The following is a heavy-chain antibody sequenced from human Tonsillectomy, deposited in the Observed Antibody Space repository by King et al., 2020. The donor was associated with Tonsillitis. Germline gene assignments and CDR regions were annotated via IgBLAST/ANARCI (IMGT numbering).Heavy chain of an antibody. CDR3: TPSGPEEQVATSGIILPRAYYYGMAV. CDR1: GFTLTNAW. Sequence: EVQLVESGGGRVKPGGSLRLSCAASGFTLTNAWMSWVRQAPGKGLEWVGRIKSKTDGGTTDYVAPVKDRFTISRDDSKNTVYLQMKSLKSEDTAVYYCTPSGPEEQVATSGIILPRAYYYGMAVWGPGTTVTVSS. CDR2: IKSKTDGGTT. V-gene: IGHV3-15*01. D-gene: IGHD1/OR15-1a*01. J-gene: IGHJ6*02.